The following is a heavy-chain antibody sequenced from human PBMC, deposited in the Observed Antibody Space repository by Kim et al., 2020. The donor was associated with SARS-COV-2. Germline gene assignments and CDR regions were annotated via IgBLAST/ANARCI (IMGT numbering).Heavy chain of an antibody. V-gene: IGHV3-21*01. D-gene: IGHD6-13*01. CDR1: GFTFSSYS. J-gene: IGHJ4*02. CDR2: ISSSSSYI. Sequence: GGSLRLSCAASGFTFSSYSMNWVRQAPGKGLEWVSSISSSSSYIYYADSVKGRFTISRDNAKNSLYLQMNSLRAEDTAVYYCARGRVVAAAGAFDYWGQGTLVTVSS. CDR3: ARGRVVAAAGAFDY.